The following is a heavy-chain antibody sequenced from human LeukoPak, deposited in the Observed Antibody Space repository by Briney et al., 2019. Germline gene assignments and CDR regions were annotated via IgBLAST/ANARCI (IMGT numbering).Heavy chain of an antibody. V-gene: IGHV4-59*01. CDR1: GGSISSYY. Sequence: PSETLSLTCTVSGGSISSYYWSWIRQPPGKRLEWIGHIYYSGSTNYNPSLKSRVAISVDTSKNQFSLKLSSVTAADTAVYYCASRSSIWSGYQDTLYYFDSWGQGTLVTVSS. D-gene: IGHD3-3*01. J-gene: IGHJ4*02. CDR3: ASRSSIWSGYQDTLYYFDS. CDR2: IYYSGST.